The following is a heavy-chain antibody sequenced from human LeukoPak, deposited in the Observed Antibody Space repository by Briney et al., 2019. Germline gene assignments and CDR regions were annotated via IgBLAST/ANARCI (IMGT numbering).Heavy chain of an antibody. CDR1: GGSISSSGFY. CDR2: IYYSGNT. Sequence: SETLSLTCTVSGGSISSSGFYWGWIRQPPGKGLEWIGSIYYSGNTYYNPSLKSRVTISVDTSKNQFSLNLSSVTAADTAVFYCARHVGYSGSYFFDYWGQGILVTVSS. CDR3: ARHVGYSGSYFFDY. D-gene: IGHD1-26*01. V-gene: IGHV4-39*01. J-gene: IGHJ4*02.